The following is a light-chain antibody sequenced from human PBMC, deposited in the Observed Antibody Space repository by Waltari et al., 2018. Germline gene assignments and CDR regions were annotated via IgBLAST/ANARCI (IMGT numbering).Light chain of an antibody. CDR2: DAS. CDR3: QQRSNWPPT. Sequence: EIVWTQSPATLSLSPGERATLSCRASQSVSSYLAWYQQKPGQAPRLLIYDASNRATGIPARFSGSGSETDFTLTISSLEPEDFAVYYCQQRSNWPPTFGQGTKLEI. CDR1: QSVSSY. J-gene: IGKJ2*01. V-gene: IGKV3-11*01.